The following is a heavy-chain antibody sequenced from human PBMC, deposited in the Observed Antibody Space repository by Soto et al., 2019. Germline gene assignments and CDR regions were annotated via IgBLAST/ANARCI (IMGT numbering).Heavy chain of an antibody. CDR2: IIPIFGTA. CDR3: ARESKNYYGSGSYEGYYYGTDV. Sequence: EASVKVSCKASGGTFSSYAISWVRQAPGQGLEWMGGIIPIFGTANYAQKFQGRVTITADESTSTACMELSSLRSEDTAVYYCARESKNYYGSGSYEGYYYGTDVWGQGTTVTVSS. J-gene: IGHJ6*02. D-gene: IGHD3-10*01. V-gene: IGHV1-69*13. CDR1: GGTFSSYA.